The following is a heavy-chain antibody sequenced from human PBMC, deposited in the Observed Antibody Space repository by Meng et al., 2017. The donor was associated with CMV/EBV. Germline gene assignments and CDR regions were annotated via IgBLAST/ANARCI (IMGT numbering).Heavy chain of an antibody. J-gene: IGHJ3*02. CDR2: IIPIFGTA. D-gene: IGHD2-2*02. CDR3: ASAVQDVVVPAAIRYSSGWYSPRAFDI. V-gene: IGHV1-69*05. CDR1: GGTFSSYA. Sequence: SVKVSCKASGGTFSSYAISWVRQAPGQGLEWMGGIIPIFGTANYAQKFQGRVTITTDESTSTAYMGLSSLGSEDTAVYYCASAVQDVVVPAAIRYSSGWYSPRAFDIWGQGTMVTVSS.